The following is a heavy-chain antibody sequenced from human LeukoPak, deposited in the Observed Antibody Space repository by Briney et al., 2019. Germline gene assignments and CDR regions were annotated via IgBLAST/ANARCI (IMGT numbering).Heavy chain of an antibody. D-gene: IGHD3-22*01. Sequence: SETLSLTCTVSGGSVNSGSYYWNWIRQPPGTGLEWIGYIYYSGSTNYNPSLKSRVTISVDTSKNQFSLKLSSVTAADTAVYYCARRGDYYDSSGYYLLGGDWFDPWGQGTLVTVSS. V-gene: IGHV4-61*01. CDR1: GGSVNSGSYY. J-gene: IGHJ5*02. CDR3: ARRGDYYDSSGYYLLGGDWFDP. CDR2: IYYSGST.